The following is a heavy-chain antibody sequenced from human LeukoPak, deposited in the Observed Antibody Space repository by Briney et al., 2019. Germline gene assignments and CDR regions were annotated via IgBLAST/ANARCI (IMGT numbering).Heavy chain of an antibody. CDR2: ISYDGSNK. CDR1: GFTFSSYA. CDR3: AREAFSRDGYKLYDY. D-gene: IGHD5-24*01. J-gene: IGHJ4*02. Sequence: HPGGSLRLSCAASGFTFSSYAMHWVRQAPGKGLEWVAVISYDGSNKYYADSVKGRFTISRDNSKNTLYLQMNSLRAEDTAVYYCAREAFSRDGYKLYDYWGQGTLVTVSS. V-gene: IGHV3-30-3*01.